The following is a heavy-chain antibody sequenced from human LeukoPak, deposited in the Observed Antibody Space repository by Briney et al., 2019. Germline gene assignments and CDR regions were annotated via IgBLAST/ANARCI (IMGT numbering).Heavy chain of an antibody. CDR2: MNPNSGNT. Sequence: ASVKVSCKASGYTFTSYDINWVRQATGQGLEWMGWMNPNSGNTGYAQKFQGRVTMTRNTSISTAYMELSSLRSEDTAVYYCARSTNIAAAGSYYFDYWGQGTLVTVSS. J-gene: IGHJ4*02. CDR1: GYTFTSYD. V-gene: IGHV1-8*01. D-gene: IGHD6-13*01. CDR3: ARSTNIAAAGSYYFDY.